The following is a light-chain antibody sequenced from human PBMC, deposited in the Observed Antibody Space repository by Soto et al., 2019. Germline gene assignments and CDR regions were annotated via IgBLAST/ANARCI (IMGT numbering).Light chain of an antibody. Sequence: EIVLTQFPATLSLSPGDRATLSCRASQSVPSYLAWYQQKPGQAPRLLVYDISNRATGTPARFTGSGSGTDFTLTTSSLEPEDSAVYYCQQRNAWPRNTFGQGTKLQI. CDR2: DIS. V-gene: IGKV3-11*01. CDR1: QSVPSY. CDR3: QQRNAWPRNT. J-gene: IGKJ2*01.